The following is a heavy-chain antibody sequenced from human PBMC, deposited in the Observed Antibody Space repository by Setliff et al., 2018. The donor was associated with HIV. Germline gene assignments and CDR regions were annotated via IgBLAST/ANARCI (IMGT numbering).Heavy chain of an antibody. J-gene: IGHJ5*02. Sequence: GSVRLSCAASGFTFSYSWMNWVRQPPGKGLEWIASIYHSGSTYYNPSLKSRVIISVDTSINQVSLEVTSVTAADTALYYCARRDCTTTSCSEAWGQGTLVTVSS. CDR1: GFTFSYSW. D-gene: IGHD2-2*01. V-gene: IGHV4-38-2*01. CDR3: ARRDCTTTSCSEA. CDR2: IYHSGST.